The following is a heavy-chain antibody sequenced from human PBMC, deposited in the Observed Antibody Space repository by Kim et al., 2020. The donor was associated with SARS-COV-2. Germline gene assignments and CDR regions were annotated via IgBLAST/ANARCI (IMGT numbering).Heavy chain of an antibody. D-gene: IGHD3-9*01. CDR1: GFTFSSYG. V-gene: IGHV3-33*06. CDR3: AKDQRHYDSLTGYLNWFDP. Sequence: GGSLRLSCAASGFTFSSYGMHWVRQAPGKGLEWVAGIWYDGSNKYYADSVKGRFTISRDNSKNTLYLQMNSLRAEDTAVYYCAKDQRHYDSLTGYLNWFDPWGQGTLVTVSS. J-gene: IGHJ5*02. CDR2: IWYDGSNK.